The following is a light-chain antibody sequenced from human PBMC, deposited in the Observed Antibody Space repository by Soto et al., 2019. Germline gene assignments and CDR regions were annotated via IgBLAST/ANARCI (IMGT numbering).Light chain of an antibody. Sequence: SALSQPASVSGSPGQSITISCTGATIYVGAYFYVSWHQQHPGKAPKLMIYDVNNRPSGVSNRFSGSKSGNTASLTISGLQAEDEADYYCSSYTSSSTVVFGGGTKVTVL. J-gene: IGLJ2*01. CDR1: TIYVGAYFY. CDR3: SSYTSSSTVV. CDR2: DVN. V-gene: IGLV2-14*03.